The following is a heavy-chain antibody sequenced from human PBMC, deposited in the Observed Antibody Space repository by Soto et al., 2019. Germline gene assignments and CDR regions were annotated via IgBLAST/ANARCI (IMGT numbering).Heavy chain of an antibody. D-gene: IGHD5-12*01. J-gene: IGHJ6*02. V-gene: IGHV3-73*01. Sequence: PGGSLRLSCAASGFTFSGSAMHWVRQASGKGLEWVGRIRSKANSYATAYAASVKGRFTISRDDSKNTAYLQMNSLKTEDTAVYYCTRQGKGETATITGYYYYGMDVWGQGTTVTVSS. CDR1: GFTFSGSA. CDR2: IRSKANSYAT. CDR3: TRQGKGETATITGYYYYGMDV.